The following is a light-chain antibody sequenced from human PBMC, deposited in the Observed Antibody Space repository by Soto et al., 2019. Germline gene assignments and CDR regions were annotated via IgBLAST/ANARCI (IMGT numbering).Light chain of an antibody. Sequence: VLTQTPLSSPVTLGQPASISCRSSQSLVYSDGNTYLSWLQQRPGQPPRLLIYQVSNRFSGVPDRFSGSGAGTDFTLKISRGEAEDVEVYSCIQCSPFPPTFGQVTKVDIK. CDR1: QSLVYSDGNTY. CDR2: QVS. V-gene: IGKV2-24*01. CDR3: IQCSPFPPT. J-gene: IGKJ1*01.